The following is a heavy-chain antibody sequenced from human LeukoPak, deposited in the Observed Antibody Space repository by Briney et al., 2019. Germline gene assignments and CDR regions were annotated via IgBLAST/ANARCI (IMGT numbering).Heavy chain of an antibody. J-gene: IGHJ6*03. Sequence: GGSLRLSCAASGFTFSTYGMHWVRQAPGKGLEWVAVISYDGSNKYYADSVKGRFTISRDNSKNTLYLQMNSLKTEDTAVYYCARVVSYYYYYYMDVWGKGTTVTVSS. CDR3: ARVVSYYYYYYMDV. CDR2: ISYDGSNK. CDR1: GFTFSTYG. V-gene: IGHV3-30*03.